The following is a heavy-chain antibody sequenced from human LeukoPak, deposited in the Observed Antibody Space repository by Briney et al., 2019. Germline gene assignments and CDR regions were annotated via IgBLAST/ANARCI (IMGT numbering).Heavy chain of an antibody. D-gene: IGHD1-1*01. CDR2: IKQSGSI. CDR1: GFTCSSYW. Sequence: GSLRLSCAASGFTCSSYWMSWVRRPPGKGREGIGEIKQSGSINYNPSLKSRVTILVDTSKNQFSLRLSSVTAADTAVYFCARGHEEWEVVQRAVHFDYWGQGSLVTVSS. CDR3: ARGHEEWEVVQRAVHFDY. J-gene: IGHJ4*02. V-gene: IGHV4-34*01.